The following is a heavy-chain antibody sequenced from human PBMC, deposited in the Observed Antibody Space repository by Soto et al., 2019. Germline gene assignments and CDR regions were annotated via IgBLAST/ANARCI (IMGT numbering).Heavy chain of an antibody. CDR2: INAGNGNT. CDR1: GYTFTAYA. Sequence: QVQLVQSGAEEKKPGASVKVSCKASGYTFTAYAMHWVRQAPGQRLEWMGWINAGNGNTKYSQKFQGRVTITRDTGASTAYMELSSLRSEDTAVYYCARAVAGPADFDYWGQGTLVTVSS. V-gene: IGHV1-3*05. CDR3: ARAVAGPADFDY. J-gene: IGHJ4*02. D-gene: IGHD5-12*01.